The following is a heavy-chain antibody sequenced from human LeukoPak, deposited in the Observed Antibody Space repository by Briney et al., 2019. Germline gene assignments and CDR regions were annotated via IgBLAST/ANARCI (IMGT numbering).Heavy chain of an antibody. CDR2: ISSSSSYI. J-gene: IGHJ4*02. D-gene: IGHD3-10*01. V-gene: IGHV3-21*05. CDR3: ASGAQRGMVRGVIMAFDY. Sequence: PGGSLRLSCAASGFTFSSYSMNWVRQAPGKGLEWVSYISSSSSYIYYADSVKGRFTISRDNAKNSLYLQMNSLRAEDTAVYYCASGAQRGMVRGVIMAFDYWGQGTLVTVSS. CDR1: GFTFSSYS.